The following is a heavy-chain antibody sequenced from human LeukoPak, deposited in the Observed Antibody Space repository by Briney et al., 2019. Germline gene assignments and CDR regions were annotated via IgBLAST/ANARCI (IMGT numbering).Heavy chain of an antibody. D-gene: IGHD6-6*01. CDR1: GFTFSSYS. CDR2: ISSSSSYI. V-gene: IGHV3-21*04. Sequence: GGSLRLSCAASGFTFSSYSMNWVRQAPGKGLEWVSSISSSSSYIYYADSVKGRFTISRDNAKNSLYLQMNSLRAEDTAVYYCAKDRPPPPQGSPWGQGTLVTVSS. J-gene: IGHJ5*02. CDR3: AKDRPPPPQGSP.